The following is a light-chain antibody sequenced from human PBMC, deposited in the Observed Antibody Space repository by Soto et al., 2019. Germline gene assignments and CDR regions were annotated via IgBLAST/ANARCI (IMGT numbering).Light chain of an antibody. CDR1: QSVSSY. CDR2: DAS. Sequence: EIVLTQSPATLSLSPGERATLSCRASQSVSSYFAWYQQKPGQAPRLLIHDASNKATGIPARFSGSGSWTDFTLTISSLEPEDFAVYYCQQRSNWPSLTFGGGTKVEIK. CDR3: QQRSNWPSLT. V-gene: IGKV3-11*01. J-gene: IGKJ4*01.